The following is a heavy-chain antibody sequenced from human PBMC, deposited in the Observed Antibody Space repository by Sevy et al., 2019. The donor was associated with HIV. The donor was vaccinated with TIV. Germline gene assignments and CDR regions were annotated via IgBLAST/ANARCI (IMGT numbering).Heavy chain of an antibody. CDR3: ARDLSEQWLVQGYFDY. CDR2: ISSSSHI. CDR1: GFTFSSYS. D-gene: IGHD6-19*01. Sequence: GGSLRLSCAASGFTFSSYSMNWVRQAPGKGLEWVSSISSSSHIYYADSVKGRFTISRDNAKNSLYLQMNSLRAEDTAVYYCARDLSEQWLVQGYFDYWGQGTLVTVSS. J-gene: IGHJ4*02. V-gene: IGHV3-21*01.